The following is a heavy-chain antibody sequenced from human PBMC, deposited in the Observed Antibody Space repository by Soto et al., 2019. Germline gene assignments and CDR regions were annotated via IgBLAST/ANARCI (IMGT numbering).Heavy chain of an antibody. D-gene: IGHD3-16*02. Sequence: QVQLVQSGAEVKKPGSSVKVSCKASGGTFSSYAISWVRQAPGQGLEWMGGIIPIFGTANYAQKFQGRVTITADESTSTADMELSSLRSEDTAVYYCARDSMITFGGVIVKGEYYFDYWGQGTLVTVSS. CDR1: GGTFSSYA. CDR3: ARDSMITFGGVIVKGEYYFDY. CDR2: IIPIFGTA. V-gene: IGHV1-69*01. J-gene: IGHJ4*02.